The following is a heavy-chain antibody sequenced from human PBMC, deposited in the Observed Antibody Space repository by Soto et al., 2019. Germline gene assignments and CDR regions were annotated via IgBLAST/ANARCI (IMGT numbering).Heavy chain of an antibody. V-gene: IGHV1-3*01. Sequence: ASVKVSCKASGYTFTSYAMHWVRQAPGQRLEWMGWINAGNGNTKYSQKFQGRVTITRDTSASTAYMELSSLRSEDTSVYYCARVLHYYDSSGRDYWGQGTLVTVSS. J-gene: IGHJ4*02. CDR3: ARVLHYYDSSGRDY. D-gene: IGHD3-22*01. CDR1: GYTFTSYA. CDR2: INAGNGNT.